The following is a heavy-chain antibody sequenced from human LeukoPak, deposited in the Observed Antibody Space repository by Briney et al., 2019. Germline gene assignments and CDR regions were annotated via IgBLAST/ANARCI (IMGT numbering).Heavy chain of an antibody. CDR1: GGSISSYY. CDR2: IYTSGST. D-gene: IGHD3-16*01. J-gene: IGHJ5*02. V-gene: IGHV4-4*07. CDR3: AREYYDYVWGSSPLSPGWFDP. Sequence: SETLSLTCTASGGSISSYYWSWIRQSPGKGLEWIGRIYTSGSTNYNPSLKSRVTISVDTSKNQFSLKLSSVTAADTAVYYCAREYYDYVWGSSPLSPGWFDPWGQGTLVTVSS.